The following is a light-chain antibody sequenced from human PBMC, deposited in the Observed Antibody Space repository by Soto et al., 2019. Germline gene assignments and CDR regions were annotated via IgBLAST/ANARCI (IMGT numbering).Light chain of an antibody. CDR2: EGS. Sequence: QSVLTQPASVSGSPGQSITISCTGTSSDVGRYNLVSWYQQHPGKAPKLMIYEGSKRPSGVSNRFSGSKSGNTASLTISGLQAEDEADYYCCSYAGSSTVVFGGGTQLTV. J-gene: IGLJ2*01. CDR3: CSYAGSSTVV. V-gene: IGLV2-23*01. CDR1: SSDVGRYNL.